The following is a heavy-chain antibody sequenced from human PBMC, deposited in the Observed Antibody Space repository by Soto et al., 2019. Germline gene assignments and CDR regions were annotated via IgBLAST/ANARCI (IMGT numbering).Heavy chain of an antibody. J-gene: IGHJ4*02. V-gene: IGHV4-34*01. D-gene: IGHD3-3*01. CDR2: INHSGST. CDR1: GGSFSGYY. CDR3: ARVWSGYYIFDY. Sequence: SETLSLTYAVDGGSFSGYYWSWIRQPPGKGLEWIGEINHSGSTNYNPSLKSRVTISVDTSKNQFSLKLSSVTAADTAVYYCARVWSGYYIFDYWGQGTLVTVSS.